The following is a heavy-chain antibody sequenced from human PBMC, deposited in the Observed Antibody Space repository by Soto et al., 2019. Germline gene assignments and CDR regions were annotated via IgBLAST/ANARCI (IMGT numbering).Heavy chain of an antibody. J-gene: IGHJ4*02. CDR1: GSTFTSDG. V-gene: IGHV1-18*04. D-gene: IGHD3-3*01. CDR2: ISAYNGNT. Sequence: ASVKVSFAASGSTFTSDGSSWGRQAPGQGFEWMGWISAYNGNTNYAQKLQGRVTMTTDTSTSTAYMELRSLRSDDTAVYYCAKDFFDRSGYPDDFKVDYWGQGTLVTAPQ. CDR3: AKDFFDRSGYPDDFKVDY.